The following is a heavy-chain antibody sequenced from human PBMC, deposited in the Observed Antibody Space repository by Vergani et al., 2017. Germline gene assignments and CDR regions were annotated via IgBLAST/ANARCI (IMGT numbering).Heavy chain of an antibody. CDR1: GFTSSYCG. CDR2: ISYDGTQK. V-gene: IGHV3-30*03. D-gene: IGHD1-1*01. J-gene: IGHJ1*01. Sequence: QVHLVESGGGVVQPGRSLRLSCVVSGFTSSYCGMHWVRQAPGKGLEWVAVISYDGTQKYYADSVKGRFTISRDNSKSTLYLQMNSLRTEDTAVYYCATKSCGTPGCEIGYFREWCQGTLVTVSS. CDR3: ATKSCGTPGCEIGYFRE.